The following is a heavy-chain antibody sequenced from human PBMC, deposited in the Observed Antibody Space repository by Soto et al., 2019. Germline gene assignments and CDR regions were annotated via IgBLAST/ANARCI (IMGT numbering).Heavy chain of an antibody. J-gene: IGHJ4*02. CDR3: ARDERAAAGSDY. CDR1: GFTVSSNY. Sequence: GGSLRLSCAASGFTVSSNYMSWVRQAPGKGLEWVSVIYSGGSTYYADSVKGRFTISRDNSKNTLYLQMNSLRAEDTAVYYCARDERAAAGSDYWGQGTLVTVSS. D-gene: IGHD6-13*01. V-gene: IGHV3-53*01. CDR2: IYSGGST.